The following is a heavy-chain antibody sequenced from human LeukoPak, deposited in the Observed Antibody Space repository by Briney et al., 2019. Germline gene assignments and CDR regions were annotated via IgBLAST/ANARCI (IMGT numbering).Heavy chain of an antibody. J-gene: IGHJ4*02. CDR1: GLTFNNYA. CDR2: ISGRGASK. Sequence: PGESLRLPCALSGLTFNNYAMSWVRQALGKGLEWVSGISGRGASKYYADSVKGRFTISRDNSKNTLYLQMNSLRAEDTAVYYCAKGVVVAPDVTPFDYWGQGTLVTVSS. D-gene: IGHD2-15*01. CDR3: AKGVVVAPDVTPFDY. V-gene: IGHV3-23*01.